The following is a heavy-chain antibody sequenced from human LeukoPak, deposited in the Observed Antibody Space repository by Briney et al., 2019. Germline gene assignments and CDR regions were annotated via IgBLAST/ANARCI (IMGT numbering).Heavy chain of an antibody. V-gene: IGHV1-2*02. CDR3: ARGYYDGSDFEFFQH. J-gene: IGHJ1*01. Sequence: ASVKVSCKASGYSFTGYYIHWVRQAPGQGREWMAWINPNSGDTNCAQKFQGRDTMTRDTSISTVYMELSRMRSDDTAVFFCARGYYDGSDFEFFQHWGQGTLVTVSS. CDR2: INPNSGDT. CDR1: GYSFTGYY. D-gene: IGHD3-22*01.